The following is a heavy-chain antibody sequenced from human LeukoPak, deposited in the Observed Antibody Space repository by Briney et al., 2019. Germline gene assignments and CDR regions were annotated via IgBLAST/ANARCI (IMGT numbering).Heavy chain of an antibody. Sequence: GESLKISCKGSGYRFISYWIGWVRQMPGKGLEWMGIIYPGDSDTRYSPSFQGQVTISADKSISTAYLQWSSLKASDTAMYYCARPRGYDSSGYSYYFDYWGQGTLVTVSS. J-gene: IGHJ4*02. CDR3: ARPRGYDSSGYSYYFDY. D-gene: IGHD3-22*01. V-gene: IGHV5-51*01. CDR2: IYPGDSDT. CDR1: GYRFISYW.